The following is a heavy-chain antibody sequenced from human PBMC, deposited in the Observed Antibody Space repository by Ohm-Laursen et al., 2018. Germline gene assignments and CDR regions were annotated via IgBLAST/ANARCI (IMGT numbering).Heavy chain of an antibody. J-gene: IGHJ6*02. CDR3: ARGYCSSTSCYTDYYYYYGMDV. D-gene: IGHD2-2*02. V-gene: IGHV3-48*04. CDR2: ISSSSSTI. Sequence: SLRLSCAASGFTFSSYSMNWVRQAPGKGLKWVSYISSSSSTIYYADSVKGRFTISRDNAKNSLYLQMNSLRAEDTAVYYCARGYCSSTSCYTDYYYYYGMDVWGQGTTVTVSS. CDR1: GFTFSSYS.